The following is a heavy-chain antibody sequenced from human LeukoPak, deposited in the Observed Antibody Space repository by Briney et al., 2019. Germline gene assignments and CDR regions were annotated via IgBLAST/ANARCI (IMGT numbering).Heavy chain of an antibody. Sequence: GGSLRLSCAASGFTFSSYAMTWVRQAPGKGLEWVSVIGDSGGSTYYADSVKGRFTISRDNSKNTLYLQMNSLRAEDTAVYYCARVRYSGPTDYWGQGTLVTVSS. CDR3: ARVRYSGPTDY. CDR1: GFTFSSYA. D-gene: IGHD5-12*01. V-gene: IGHV3-23*01. J-gene: IGHJ4*02. CDR2: IGDSGGST.